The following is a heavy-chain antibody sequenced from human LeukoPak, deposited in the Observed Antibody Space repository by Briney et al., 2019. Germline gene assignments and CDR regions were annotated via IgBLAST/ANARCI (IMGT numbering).Heavy chain of an antibody. D-gene: IGHD1-26*01. CDR3: AKDIRGNYGNWFDP. CDR1: GFTFHDYA. J-gene: IGHJ5*02. Sequence: PGGSLRLSCAASGFTFHDYAMQWVRQPPGKGLEWVSGISWNSGSIGYADSVKGRFTISRDNAKNSLYLQMNNLRAEDTALYYCAKDIRGNYGNWFDPWGQGTLVTVSS. V-gene: IGHV3-9*01. CDR2: ISWNSGSI.